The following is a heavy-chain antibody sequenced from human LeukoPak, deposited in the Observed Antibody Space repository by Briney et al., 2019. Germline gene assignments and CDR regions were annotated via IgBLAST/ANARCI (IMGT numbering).Heavy chain of an antibody. V-gene: IGHV3-48*04. CDR1: GFKFSSYS. CDR2: ITYSSSSI. D-gene: IGHD2-2*01. J-gene: IGHJ4*02. CDR3: ARIGYCSSTSGPRNFDF. Sequence: PGGSLRLSCAASGFKFSSYSVIWVRQAPGKGLEWISHITYSSSSIYYADSVKGRFTISRDNANYLLYLEMNSLRAEDTAVYYCARIGYCSSTSGPRNFDFWGQGTLVTVSS.